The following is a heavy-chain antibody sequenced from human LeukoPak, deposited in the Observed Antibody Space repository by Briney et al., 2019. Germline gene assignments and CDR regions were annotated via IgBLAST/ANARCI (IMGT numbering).Heavy chain of an antibody. CDR3: ARWHGYNSRFDAFDI. CDR2: MNPNSGNT. V-gene: IGHV1-8*01. J-gene: IGHJ3*02. Sequence: GASVKVSCKASGYTFTSYDINWVRQATGQGLEWMGWMNPNSGNTGYAQKFQGRVTITADESTSTAYMELSSLRSEDTAVYYCARWHGYNSRFDAFDIWGQGTMVTVSS. CDR1: GYTFTSYD. D-gene: IGHD5-24*01.